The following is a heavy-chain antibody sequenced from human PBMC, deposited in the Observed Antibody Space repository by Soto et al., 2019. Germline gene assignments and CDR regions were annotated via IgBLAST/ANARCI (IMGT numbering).Heavy chain of an antibody. CDR3: ARDHRYAFDI. J-gene: IGHJ3*02. Sequence: GGSLRLSCAASGFTFSSYSMNWVRQAPGRGLEWISYIKTPGGTLYYADSVKGRFTISRDNAKNSLYLQMNSLRAEDTAVYYYARDHRYAFDIWGQGTTVTVSS. CDR1: GFTFSSYS. CDR2: IKTPGGTL. V-gene: IGHV3-48*01.